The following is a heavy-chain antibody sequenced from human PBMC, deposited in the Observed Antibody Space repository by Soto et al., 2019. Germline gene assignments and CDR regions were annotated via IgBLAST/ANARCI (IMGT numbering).Heavy chain of an antibody. J-gene: IGHJ6*01. D-gene: IGHD3-3*01. Sequence: PGGSLRLSCAASGFTFSSYWMHWVRQAPGKGLVWVSRINSDGSITSYADSVKGRFTISRDNAKNTLYLQMNSLRAEDTAVYYCARDNQYYDFWSGYPSYYYYGMDVWGQGTKVTAPQ. CDR2: INSDGSIT. CDR3: ARDNQYYDFWSGYPSYYYYGMDV. CDR1: GFTFSSYW. V-gene: IGHV3-74*01.